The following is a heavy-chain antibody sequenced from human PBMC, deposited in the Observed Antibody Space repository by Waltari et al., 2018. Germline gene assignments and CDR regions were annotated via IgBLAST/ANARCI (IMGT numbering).Heavy chain of an antibody. V-gene: IGHV2-26*01. CDR1: GFSLSNARMG. D-gene: IGHD3-22*01. Sequence: QVTLKESGPVLVKPTETLTLTCIVSGFSLSNARMGVSWIRQPPGKALEWLAHIFSNDEKSYSTSLKSMLTIAKDTSKSQVVLTMTNMDPVDTATYYCARSSYDSSGYYYLFDYWGQGTLVTVSS. CDR3: ARSSYDSSGYYYLFDY. J-gene: IGHJ4*02. CDR2: IFSNDEK.